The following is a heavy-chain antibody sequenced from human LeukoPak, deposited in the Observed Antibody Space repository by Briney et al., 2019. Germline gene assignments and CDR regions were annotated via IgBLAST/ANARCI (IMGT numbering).Heavy chain of an antibody. J-gene: IGHJ5*02. CDR2: IYHSGST. V-gene: IGHV4-30-2*01. CDR3: ASGTTTLSSGWYGGRNWFDP. Sequence: SQTLSLTCAVSGGSISSGGYSWSWIRQPPGKGLEWIGYIYHSGSTYYNPSLKSRVTISVDRSKNQFSLKLSSVTAADTAVYYCASGTTTLSSGWYGGRNWFDPWGQGTLVTVSS. CDR1: GGSISSGGYS. D-gene: IGHD6-19*01.